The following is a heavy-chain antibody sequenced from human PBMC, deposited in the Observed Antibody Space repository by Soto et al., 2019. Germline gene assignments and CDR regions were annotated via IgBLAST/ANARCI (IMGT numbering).Heavy chain of an antibody. CDR1: GGSISSYY. CDR3: ARPYPEGYYFGSGSYYRGFYYGMDV. J-gene: IGHJ6*02. CDR2: IYHTGTR. Sequence: SETLSLTRTVSGGSISSYYWSWIRQPPGKGLEWIGYIYHTGTRNYNPSLKSRVTRSIDTSKNQFSLTLSSVTAADTAFYYCARPYPEGYYFGSGSYYRGFYYGMDVCGQGTTVT. V-gene: IGHV4-59*01. D-gene: IGHD3-10*01.